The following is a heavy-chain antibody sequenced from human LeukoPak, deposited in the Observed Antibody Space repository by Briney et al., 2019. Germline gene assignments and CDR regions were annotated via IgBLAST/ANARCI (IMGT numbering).Heavy chain of an antibody. CDR3: ARGSGRIAARRYYFDY. Sequence: GASVKVSCKASGYTFTGYYMHWVRQAPGQGLEWMGWINPNSGGTNYAQKFQGRVTMTRDTSISTAYMELSSLRSEDTAVYYCARGSGRIAARRYYFDYWGQGTLVTVSS. D-gene: IGHD6-6*01. J-gene: IGHJ4*02. V-gene: IGHV1-2*02. CDR1: GYTFTGYY. CDR2: INPNSGGT.